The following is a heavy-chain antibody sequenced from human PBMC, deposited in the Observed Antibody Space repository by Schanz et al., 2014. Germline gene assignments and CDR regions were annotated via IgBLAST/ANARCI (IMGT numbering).Heavy chain of an antibody. CDR3: ARGGPAYYFDD. V-gene: IGHV3-64*04. CDR2: ISNNGDST. CDR1: GFTFSTFA. Sequence: VQLVESGGDLVQPGGSLRLSCSASGFTFSTFAMHWVRQAPGKGLEYISAISNNGDSTYYADSMKGRFTISRDNSKNTVYIQMNSLRAEDTAVYYCARGGPAYYFDDWGQGTLVNVSS. J-gene: IGHJ4*02.